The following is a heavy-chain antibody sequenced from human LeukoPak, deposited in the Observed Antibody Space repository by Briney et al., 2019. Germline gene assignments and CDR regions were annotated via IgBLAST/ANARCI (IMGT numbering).Heavy chain of an antibody. J-gene: IGHJ4*02. CDR1: GGSISSSSYY. CDR3: AGDARYSSSWYSDY. CDR2: IYYSGST. D-gene: IGHD6-13*01. V-gene: IGHV4-39*07. Sequence: SETLSLTCTVSGGSISSSSYYWGWIRQPPGKGLEWIGSIYYSGSTYYNPSLKSRVTISVDTSKNQFSLKLSSVTAADTAVYYCAGDARYSSSWYSDYWGQGTLVTVSS.